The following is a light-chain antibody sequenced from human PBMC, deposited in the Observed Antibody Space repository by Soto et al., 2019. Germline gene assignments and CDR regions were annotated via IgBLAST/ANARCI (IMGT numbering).Light chain of an antibody. CDR1: QSISNW. CDR2: QAS. V-gene: IGKV1-5*03. CDR3: QQYNSYSRK. Sequence: DIQLTQSPSSLSASVGDRVTITCRASQSISNWLAWYQQKPGKAPHRLIHQASRLESGVPSRFSGSGSGTEFTLTTSSLQPDDFATYYCQQYNSYSRKFGQGTKVDI. J-gene: IGKJ1*01.